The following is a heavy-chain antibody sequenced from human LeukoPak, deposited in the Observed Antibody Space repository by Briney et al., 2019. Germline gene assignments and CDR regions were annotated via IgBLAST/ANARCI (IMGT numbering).Heavy chain of an antibody. D-gene: IGHD3-10*01. V-gene: IGHV4-38-2*02. CDR1: NFSITSNYY. CDR2: IYSSGST. CDR3: ARVLLWSNGAFDI. Sequence: PSETLSLTCTVSNFSITSNYYWVWIRQPPGKRLEWIGSIYSSGSTYYNPSLKSRVTISVDTSKNQSSLKLSSVTAADTAVYYCARVLLWSNGAFDIWGQGTMVTVSS. J-gene: IGHJ3*02.